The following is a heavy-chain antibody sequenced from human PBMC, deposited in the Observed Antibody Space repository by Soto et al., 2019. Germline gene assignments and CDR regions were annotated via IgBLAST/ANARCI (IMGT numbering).Heavy chain of an antibody. CDR3: ARYMVRGVLRYMDV. Sequence: SETLSLTCTVSGGSISSYYWSWIRPPPGKGLEWIGYIYYSGSTNYNPSLKSRVTISVDTSKNQFSLKLSSVTAADTAVYYCARYMVRGVLRYMDVWGKGTTVTVSS. CDR1: GGSISSYY. D-gene: IGHD3-10*01. J-gene: IGHJ6*03. CDR2: IYYSGST. V-gene: IGHV4-59*08.